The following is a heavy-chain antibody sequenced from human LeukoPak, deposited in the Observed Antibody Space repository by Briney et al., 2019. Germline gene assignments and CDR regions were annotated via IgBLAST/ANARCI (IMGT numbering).Heavy chain of an antibody. CDR3: ARARRFLEMFDY. CDR1: GFTFSSYW. CDR2: IKQDGSEK. Sequence: GGSLRLSCVASGFTFSSYWMSWVRQAPGRGLEWVANIKQDGSEKYYVDSVKGRFTISRDSAKNSLYLQMNSLRAEDTAVYYCARARRFLEMFDYWGQGTLVTVSS. D-gene: IGHD3-3*01. J-gene: IGHJ4*02. V-gene: IGHV3-7*01.